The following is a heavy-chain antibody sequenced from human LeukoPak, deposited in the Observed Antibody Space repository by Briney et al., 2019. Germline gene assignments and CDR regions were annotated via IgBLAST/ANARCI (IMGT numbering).Heavy chain of an antibody. V-gene: IGHV3-74*01. CDR1: GLTFSSYW. D-gene: IGHD2-21*02. CDR3: AKDAEDTAYCGGDCYSGAFDI. J-gene: IGHJ3*02. Sequence: GGSLRLSCAASGLTFSSYWMHWVRQAPGKGLVWVSRINSDGSTTTYADSVKGRFTISRDNAKNTLYLQMNSLRAEDMALYYCAKDAEDTAYCGGDCYSGAFDIWGQGTMVTVSS. CDR2: INSDGSTT.